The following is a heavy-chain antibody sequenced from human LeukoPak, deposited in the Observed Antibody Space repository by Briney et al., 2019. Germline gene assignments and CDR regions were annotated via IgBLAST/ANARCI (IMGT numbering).Heavy chain of an antibody. V-gene: IGHV3-30*18. Sequence: GGSLRLSCAASGFTFSSYGMHWVRQAPGKGLEWVAVISYDGSNKYYADSVKGRFTISRDNSKNTLYLQMNSLRAEDTAVYYCAKDSSDWGRLGYYYYYMDVWGKGTTVTVSS. J-gene: IGHJ6*03. CDR2: ISYDGSNK. D-gene: IGHD6-19*01. CDR3: AKDSSDWGRLGYYYYYMDV. CDR1: GFTFSSYG.